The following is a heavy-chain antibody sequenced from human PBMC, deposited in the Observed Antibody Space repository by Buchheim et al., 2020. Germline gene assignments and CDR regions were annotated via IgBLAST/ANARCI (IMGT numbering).Heavy chain of an antibody. D-gene: IGHD1-14*01. CDR1: GFTFSSYG. V-gene: IGHV3-30*18. CDR3: AKEPQGLTGN. Sequence: QVQLVESGGGVVQPGRSLRLSCAASGFTFSSYGMHWVRQAPGKGLEWVAVISYDGSNKYYADSVKGRFTISRDNSKNTLYLQMNSLRAEDTAVYYCAKEPQGLTGNWGQGTL. CDR2: ISYDGSNK. J-gene: IGHJ4*02.